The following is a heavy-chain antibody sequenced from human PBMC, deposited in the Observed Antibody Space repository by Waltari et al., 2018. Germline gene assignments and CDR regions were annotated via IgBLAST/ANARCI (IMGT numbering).Heavy chain of an antibody. Sequence: QVQLQESGPGLVKPSETLSLTCPVSGGSISSYYWSWIRQPAGKGLEWIGRIYTSGSTNYNPSLKSRVTMSVDTSKNQFSLKLSSVTAADTAVYYCARDASIAARRGGLFDYWGQGTLVTVSS. CDR1: GGSISSYY. V-gene: IGHV4-4*07. CDR2: IYTSGST. CDR3: ARDASIAARRGGLFDY. J-gene: IGHJ4*02. D-gene: IGHD6-6*01.